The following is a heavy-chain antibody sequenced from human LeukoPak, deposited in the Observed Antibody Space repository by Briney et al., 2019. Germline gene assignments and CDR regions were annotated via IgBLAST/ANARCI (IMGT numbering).Heavy chain of an antibody. Sequence: SETLSLTCAVYGYSFSDHYLSWVRQAPGKGLEWIGEINHSGSTNYNASLNSRVTISIDTSKKQFSLKLSTLSAADTAVYYCAKVTGYYDPSTRSGLDSWGQGALITVSP. CDR2: INHSGST. CDR1: GYSFSDHY. J-gene: IGHJ4*02. D-gene: IGHD3-16*01. V-gene: IGHV4-34*01. CDR3: AKVTGYYDPSTRSGLDS.